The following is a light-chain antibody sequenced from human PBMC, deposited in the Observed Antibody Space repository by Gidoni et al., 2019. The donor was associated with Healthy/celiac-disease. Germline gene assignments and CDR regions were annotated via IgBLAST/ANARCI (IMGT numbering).Light chain of an antibody. CDR2: GAA. J-gene: IGKJ2*01. V-gene: IGKV3-20*01. CDR3: QQYDSSPPYT. Sequence: VSTQYTGTPSLSPAESATHSCRASQSVSSSYLDWYQQKPGQAPRLLIYGAASRATGIPDRCSGSGGATDVSLTISRLEPEDVAVYYCQQYDSSPPYTFGQGTKLEIK. CDR1: QSVSSSY.